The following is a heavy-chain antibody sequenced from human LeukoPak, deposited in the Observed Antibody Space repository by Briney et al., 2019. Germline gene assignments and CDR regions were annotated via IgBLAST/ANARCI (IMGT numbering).Heavy chain of an antibody. J-gene: IGHJ4*02. Sequence: SVKVSCKASGGTFSSYTISWVRQAPGQGLEWMGRIIPILGIANYAQKFQGRVTITADKSTSTAYMELSSLRSVDTAVYYCARGVAYRGGDCSPGDYWGQGTLVTVSS. D-gene: IGHD2-21*02. CDR3: ARGVAYRGGDCSPGDY. V-gene: IGHV1-69*02. CDR2: IIPILGIA. CDR1: GGTFSSYT.